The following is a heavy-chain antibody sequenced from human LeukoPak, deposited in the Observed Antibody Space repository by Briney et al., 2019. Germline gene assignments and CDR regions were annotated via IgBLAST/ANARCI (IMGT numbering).Heavy chain of an antibody. CDR2: IYYSGST. CDR1: GGSISSYY. D-gene: IGHD3-10*01. Sequence: SETLSLTCTVSGGSISSYYWSWIRQPPGKGLEWIGYIYYSGSTYYNPSLKSRVTISVDRSKNQFSLKLSSVTAADTAVYYCASYRHFKDYYGSGNTYYYGMDVWGQGTTVTVSS. J-gene: IGHJ6*02. V-gene: IGHV4-59*12. CDR3: ASYRHFKDYYGSGNTYYYGMDV.